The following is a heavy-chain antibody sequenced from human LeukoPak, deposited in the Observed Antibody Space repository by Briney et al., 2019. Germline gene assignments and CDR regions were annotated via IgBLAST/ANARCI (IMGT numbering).Heavy chain of an antibody. J-gene: IGHJ5*02. D-gene: IGHD4-23*01. Sequence: ASVKVSCKASGYACTNYGISWVRQAPGQGLEWMGWINPSSGGTNYAQKFQGRVTMTRDTSINIDYMELSSLRSDDTAVYYCARDLNGGNSAWGQGTLVTVSS. CDR2: INPSSGGT. CDR3: ARDLNGGNSA. CDR1: GYACTNYG. V-gene: IGHV1-2*02.